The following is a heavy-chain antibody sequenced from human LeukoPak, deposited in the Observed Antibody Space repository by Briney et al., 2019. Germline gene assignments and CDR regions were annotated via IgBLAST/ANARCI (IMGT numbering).Heavy chain of an antibody. CDR3: ARASGGYCSGGSCSGWFDP. D-gene: IGHD2-15*01. Sequence: GGSLRLSCAASGFTFSSYSMNWVRQAPGKGLEWVSSISSSSSYIYYADSVKGRFTISRDNAKNSLYLQMNSLRAEDTAVYYCARASGGYCSGGSCSGWFDPWGQGTLVTVSS. CDR1: GFTFSSYS. V-gene: IGHV3-21*01. CDR2: ISSSSSYI. J-gene: IGHJ5*02.